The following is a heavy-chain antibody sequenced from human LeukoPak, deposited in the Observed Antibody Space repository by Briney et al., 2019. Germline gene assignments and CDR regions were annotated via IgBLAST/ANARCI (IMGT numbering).Heavy chain of an antibody. CDR2: ISYSGSTT. V-gene: IGHV3-48*03. CDR1: GFTFSNYA. Sequence: GGSLRLSCAASGFTFSNYAMTWVRQAPGKGLEWVSYISYSGSTTSYADSVKGRFTISRDNAKNSLYLQMNSLRAEDTAVYYCARAGPPAFDPWGQGTLVTVSS. J-gene: IGHJ5*02. CDR3: ARAGPPAFDP.